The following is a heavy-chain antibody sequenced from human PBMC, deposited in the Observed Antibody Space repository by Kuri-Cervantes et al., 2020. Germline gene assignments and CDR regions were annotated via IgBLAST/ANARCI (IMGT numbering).Heavy chain of an antibody. CDR3: ARDGSLGMDV. V-gene: IGHV4-59*06. Sequence: SETLSLTCTVSGGSISSYYWSWIRQPPGKGLEWIGYIYYGGSTYYNPSLKSRVTISVDTSRNQFSLKLSSVTAADTAVYYCARDGSLGMDVWGQGTTVTVSS. CDR1: GGSISSYY. D-gene: IGHD1-26*01. CDR2: IYYGGST. J-gene: IGHJ6*02.